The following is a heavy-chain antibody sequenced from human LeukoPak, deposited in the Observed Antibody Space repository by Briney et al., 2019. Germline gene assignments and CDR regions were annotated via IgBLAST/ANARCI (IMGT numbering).Heavy chain of an antibody. V-gene: IGHV4-31*03. CDR1: GGSVSSGGYY. CDR3: ARRPSYYDILTGYGPNWFDP. Sequence: SQTLSLTCTVSGGSVSSGGYYWSWIRQHPGKGLEWIGYIYYSRSTYYNPSLKSRVTISVDTSKNQFSLKLSSVTAADTAVYYCARRPSYYDILTGYGPNWFDPWGQGTLVTVSS. CDR2: IYYSRST. J-gene: IGHJ5*02. D-gene: IGHD3-9*01.